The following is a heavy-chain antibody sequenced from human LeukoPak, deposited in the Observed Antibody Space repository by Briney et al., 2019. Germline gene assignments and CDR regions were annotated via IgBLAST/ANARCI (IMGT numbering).Heavy chain of an antibody. CDR3: AREGSYSYY. J-gene: IGHJ4*02. D-gene: IGHD1-26*01. V-gene: IGHV1-2*02. Sequence: ASVKVSCKASGYTFTAYYIHWVRRAPGQGLEWMGWINPNSDGTNYAQKFQGRVTMARDTSISTAYMELSSPRSDDTAIYYCAREGSYSYYWGQGTLVTVSS. CDR2: INPNSDGT. CDR1: GYTFTAYY.